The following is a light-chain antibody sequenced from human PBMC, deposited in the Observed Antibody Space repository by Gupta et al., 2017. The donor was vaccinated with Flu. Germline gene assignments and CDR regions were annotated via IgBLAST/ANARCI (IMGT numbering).Light chain of an antibody. CDR2: STN. J-gene: IGLJ3*02. CDR1: SGSVSTSYY. Sequence: QTVVTQEPSFSVSPGGTVTLTCGLSSGSVSTSYYPSWYQQTPGQAPRPLIYSTNTRSAGVPDRFSGSIRGNKAALTITGAEADDESDYYCVWDMGSGIWVFGGGTKLTVL. CDR3: VWDMGSGIWV. V-gene: IGLV8-61*01.